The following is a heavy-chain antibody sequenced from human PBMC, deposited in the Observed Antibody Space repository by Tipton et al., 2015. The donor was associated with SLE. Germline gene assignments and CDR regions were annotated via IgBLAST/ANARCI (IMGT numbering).Heavy chain of an antibody. CDR1: GGSFSGYY. D-gene: IGHD1-26*01. Sequence: TLSLTCAVYGGSFSGYYWNWIRQPPGKGLGWIGEIDQSGGTNYNPSPKRRVTISVDTSKYQFSLRLTSVTAADTAVYYCADSLGGWGQGTLVTVSS. J-gene: IGHJ4*02. CDR2: IDQSGGT. CDR3: ADSLGG. V-gene: IGHV4-34*01.